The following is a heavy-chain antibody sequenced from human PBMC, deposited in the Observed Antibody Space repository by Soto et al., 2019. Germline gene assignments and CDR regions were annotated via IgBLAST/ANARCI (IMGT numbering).Heavy chain of an antibody. Sequence: GGSLRLSCAASGFTFSSYGMHWVRQAPGKGLEWVAVIWYDGSNKYYADSVKGRFTISRDNSKNTLYLQMNSLRAEDTAVYYCATDHRLRSGSGMPLDVWGQGTKVTVSS. CDR2: IWYDGSNK. J-gene: IGHJ6*02. V-gene: IGHV3-33*01. D-gene: IGHD3-10*01. CDR1: GFTFSSYG. CDR3: ATDHRLRSGSGMPLDV.